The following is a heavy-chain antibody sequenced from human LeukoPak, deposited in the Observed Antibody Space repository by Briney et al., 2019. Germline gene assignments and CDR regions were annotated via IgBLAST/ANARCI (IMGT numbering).Heavy chain of an antibody. J-gene: IGHJ4*02. CDR1: GFTFSSYS. CDR2: ISSSSSYI. CDR3: AKDKVGGNSGTALGY. V-gene: IGHV3-21*04. D-gene: IGHD4-23*01. Sequence: PGGSLRLSCAASGFTFSSYSMNWVRQAPGKGLEWVSSISSSSSYIYYADSVKGRFTISRDNAKNSLYLQMNSLRTEDTALYYCAKDKVGGNSGTALGYWGQGTLVTVSS.